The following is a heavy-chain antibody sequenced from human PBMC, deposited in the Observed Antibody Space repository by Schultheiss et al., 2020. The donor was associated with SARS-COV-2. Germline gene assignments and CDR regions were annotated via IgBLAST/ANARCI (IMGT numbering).Heavy chain of an antibody. CDR3: ANQATLAVAGAYYYYYGMDV. Sequence: GGSLRLSCAASGFTFSTYAMTWVRQAPGKGLEWVSVIYSGGSTYYADSVKGRFTISRDNAKNSLYLQMNSLRAEDTAVYYCANQATLAVAGAYYYYYGMDVWGQGTTVTVSS. CDR1: GFTFSTYA. J-gene: IGHJ6*02. D-gene: IGHD6-19*01. CDR2: IYSGGST. V-gene: IGHV3-66*01.